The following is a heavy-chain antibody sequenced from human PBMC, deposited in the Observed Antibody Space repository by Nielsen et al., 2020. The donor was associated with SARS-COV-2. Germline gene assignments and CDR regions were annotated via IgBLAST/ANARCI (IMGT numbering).Heavy chain of an antibody. CDR2: ISAYNGNT. Sequence: ASVKVSCKASGYTFTSYGISWVRQAPGQGLEWMGWISAYNGNTNYAQKFQGRVTMTRDTSISTAYMELSRLRSDDTAVYYCAREDLVATIFNYYYGMDVWGQGTTVTVSS. J-gene: IGHJ6*02. V-gene: IGHV1-18*01. D-gene: IGHD5-12*01. CDR1: GYTFTSYG. CDR3: AREDLVATIFNYYYGMDV.